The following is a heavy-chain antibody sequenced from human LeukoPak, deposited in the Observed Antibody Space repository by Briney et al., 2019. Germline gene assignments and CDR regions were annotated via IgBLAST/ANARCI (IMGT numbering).Heavy chain of an antibody. J-gene: IGHJ5*02. Sequence: GGSLRLSCAASGFTFSSYSMNWVRQAPGKGLEWVSSISSSSSYIYYADSVKGRFTISRDNSKNTLYLQMNSLRAEDTAVYYCARGSGPQYYDFWSGYGWFDPWGQGTLVTVSS. D-gene: IGHD3-3*01. CDR2: ISSSSSYI. CDR3: ARGSGPQYYDFWSGYGWFDP. CDR1: GFTFSSYS. V-gene: IGHV3-21*01.